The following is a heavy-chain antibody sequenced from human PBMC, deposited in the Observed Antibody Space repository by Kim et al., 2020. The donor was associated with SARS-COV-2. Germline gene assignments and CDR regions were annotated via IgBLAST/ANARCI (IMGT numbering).Heavy chain of an antibody. CDR3: ARGGFDI. Sequence: GGSLRLSCAASGFNLSRSKMHWVRQAPGKGLVWVSRIIGDGSDTTYADSVKGRFTISRDNAKNTLYLQMNSLRVEDTAVYYCARGGFDIWGQGTMVTVSS. V-gene: IGHV3-74*01. CDR1: GFNLSRSK. CDR2: IIGDGSDT. J-gene: IGHJ3*02.